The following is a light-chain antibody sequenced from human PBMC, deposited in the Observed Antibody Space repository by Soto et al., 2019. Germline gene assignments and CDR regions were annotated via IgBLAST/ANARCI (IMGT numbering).Light chain of an antibody. V-gene: IGKV1-8*01. J-gene: IGKJ5*01. CDR1: QGISSY. CDR2: TAS. CDR3: QQTFSTPFT. Sequence: ASRMTQSPSSLSASTGDRVTITCRASQGISSYLAWYQQKPGKAPKLLIYTASNLLSGVPSGFSGSGSGTDFTLTISSLQPEDFATYYCQQTFSTPFTFGQGTRLEIK.